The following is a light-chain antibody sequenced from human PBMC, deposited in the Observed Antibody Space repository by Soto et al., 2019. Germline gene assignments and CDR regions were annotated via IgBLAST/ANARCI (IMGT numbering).Light chain of an antibody. CDR1: QTISSC. CDR2: KAS. J-gene: IGKJ1*01. Sequence: DIQMPQYPSTLSGSVGDRVTITCRASQTISSCLAWYQQKPGKAPKLLIYKASTLKSGVPSRFSGSGSGTEFTLTISSLQPDDFATYYCQHYNSYSEAFGQGTKVDI. V-gene: IGKV1-5*03. CDR3: QHYNSYSEA.